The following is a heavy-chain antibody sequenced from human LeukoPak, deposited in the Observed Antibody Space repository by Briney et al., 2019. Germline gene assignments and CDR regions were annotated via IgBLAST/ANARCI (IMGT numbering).Heavy chain of an antibody. Sequence: SETLSLTCSVSDGSIRTYYWSWVRQSPGQGLEWIGNIYYRGDINYNPSLKSRVIISIDTSKNQFSLKVTSLTAADTAVYYCATNKDWAEADWGQGTLVIVSS. D-gene: IGHD3/OR15-3a*01. J-gene: IGHJ4*02. V-gene: IGHV4-59*03. CDR3: ATNKDWAEAD. CDR1: DGSIRTYY. CDR2: IYYRGDI.